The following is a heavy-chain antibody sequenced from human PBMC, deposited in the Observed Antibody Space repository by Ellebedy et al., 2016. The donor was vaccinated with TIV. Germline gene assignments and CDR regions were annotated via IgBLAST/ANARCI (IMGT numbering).Heavy chain of an antibody. Sequence: ASVKVSXXASGYTFISYYMHWVRQAPGQGLEWMGKINLSDGRTSHSQKFQGRVTISADKSTGTVYMELSSLESEDSALYYCARGGSSSWYVDNWFDPWGQGTLVTVSS. J-gene: IGHJ5*02. CDR2: INLSDGRT. V-gene: IGHV1-46*01. CDR3: ARGGSSSWYVDNWFDP. CDR1: GYTFISYY. D-gene: IGHD6-13*01.